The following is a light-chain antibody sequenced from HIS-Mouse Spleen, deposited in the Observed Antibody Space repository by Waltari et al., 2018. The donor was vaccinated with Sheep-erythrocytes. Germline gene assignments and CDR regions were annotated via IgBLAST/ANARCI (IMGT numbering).Light chain of an antibody. J-gene: IGKJ4*01. CDR3: QQSYSTPPT. CDR1: QSLLHSNGYNY. CDR2: LGS. V-gene: IGKV2-28*01. Sequence: DIVMTQSPLSLPVTPGESASISCRSSQSLLHSNGYNYLDWYLQKPGQSPQLLIYLGSNRASGVPDRFSGSGSGTDFTLTISSLQPEDFATYYCQQSYSTPPTFGGGTKVEIK.